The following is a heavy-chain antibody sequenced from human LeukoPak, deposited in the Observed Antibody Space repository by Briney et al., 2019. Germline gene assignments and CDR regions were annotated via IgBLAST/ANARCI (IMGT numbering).Heavy chain of an antibody. V-gene: IGHV3-11*04. CDR2: VSSTGKTT. Sequence: LSLTCTVSGGSISSYYWSWIRQPPGKGLEWISYVSSTGKTTYYAASVKGRVTFSRDDADNSLYLQMNSLRAEDTGIYYCASRPLSGRSTWYTLDFWGQGVLVTVSS. J-gene: IGHJ4*02. CDR3: ASRPLSGRSTWYTLDF. CDR1: GGSISSYY. D-gene: IGHD6-13*01.